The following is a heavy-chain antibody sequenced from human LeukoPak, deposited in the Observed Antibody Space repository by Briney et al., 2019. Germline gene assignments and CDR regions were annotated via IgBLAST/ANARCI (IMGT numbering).Heavy chain of an antibody. J-gene: IGHJ3*02. CDR3: ATGSYYDILTGYSDAFDI. Sequence: PGGSLRLSCAASGFTFRSYGMHWVRQAPGKGLEWVAVISYDGSNKYYADSVKGRFTISRANSKNSLYLQMNSLRAEHTAVYYCATGSYYDILTGYSDAFDIWGQGTMVTVSS. CDR2: ISYDGSNK. CDR1: GFTFRSYG. V-gene: IGHV3-30*03. D-gene: IGHD3-9*01.